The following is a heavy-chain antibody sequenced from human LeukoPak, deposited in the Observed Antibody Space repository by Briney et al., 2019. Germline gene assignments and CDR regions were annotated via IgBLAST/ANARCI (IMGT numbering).Heavy chain of an antibody. J-gene: IGHJ4*02. CDR3: ARGGVYGDYRIDY. CDR2: IYYSGST. V-gene: IGHV4-39*07. D-gene: IGHD4-17*01. CDR1: GGSISSSSYY. Sequence: PSETLSLTCTVSGGSISSSSYYWGWIRQPPGKGLEWIGSIYYSGSTYYNPSLKSRVTISVDTSKNQFSLKLSSVTAADTAVYYCARGGVYGDYRIDYWGQGTLVTVSS.